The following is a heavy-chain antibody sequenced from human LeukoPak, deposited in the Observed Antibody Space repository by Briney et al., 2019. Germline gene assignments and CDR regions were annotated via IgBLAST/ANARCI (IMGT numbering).Heavy chain of an antibody. Sequence: ASVKVSCKASGYTFTSYGISWVRQAPGQGLEWMGWISAYNGNTNYAQKLQGRVTMTTDTSTSTAYMELRSLRSDDTAVYYCARVVYCSSTSCYFPWFDPWGQGTLVTVSS. D-gene: IGHD2-2*01. J-gene: IGHJ5*02. CDR2: ISAYNGNT. V-gene: IGHV1-18*01. CDR3: ARVVYCSSTSCYFPWFDP. CDR1: GYTFTSYG.